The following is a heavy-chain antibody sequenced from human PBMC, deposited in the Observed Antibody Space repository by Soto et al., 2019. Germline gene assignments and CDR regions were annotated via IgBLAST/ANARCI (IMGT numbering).Heavy chain of an antibody. J-gene: IGHJ4*02. D-gene: IGHD4-17*01. V-gene: IGHV1-8*01. Sequence: QVQLVQSGAEVKKPGASVKVSCKASGYTFTNYDINWVRQATGQGLEWMGWMNPKSGNTGYAQHFQGRRTMTRSTSISTAYMELSSLRSEGTAVYDCVRVYGEIDYWGQGTLVTVSS. CDR2: MNPKSGNT. CDR1: GYTFTNYD. CDR3: VRVYGEIDY.